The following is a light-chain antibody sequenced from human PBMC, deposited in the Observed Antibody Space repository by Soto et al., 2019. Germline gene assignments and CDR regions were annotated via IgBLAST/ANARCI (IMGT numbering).Light chain of an antibody. CDR1: SSNIGADYN. CDR3: QSYDSSLYVSV. Sequence: QPVLTQPPSVSGAPGQRGTISCTGSSSNIGADYNVHWYQQLPGTAPKLLIYANTNRPSGVPDRFSGSKSGTSASLAITGLQAEDEADYYCQSYDSSLYVSVFGGGTKLTVL. V-gene: IGLV1-40*01. J-gene: IGLJ2*01. CDR2: ANT.